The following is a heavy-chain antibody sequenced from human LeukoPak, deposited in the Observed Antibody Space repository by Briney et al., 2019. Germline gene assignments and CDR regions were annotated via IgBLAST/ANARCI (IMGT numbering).Heavy chain of an antibody. Sequence: TGGSLRLSCAASGFTFTSHTMSWVRQVPEKGLEWVSSVGSGMTTFYADSVKGRFTISRDNPKNMLYLQMNSLRAEDTGIYYCAKYRDGAWTKPNDFWGQGTLVTVFS. CDR3: AKYRDGAWTKPNDF. CDR1: GFTFTSHT. CDR2: VGSGMTT. V-gene: IGHV3-23*01. D-gene: IGHD3-16*02. J-gene: IGHJ4*02.